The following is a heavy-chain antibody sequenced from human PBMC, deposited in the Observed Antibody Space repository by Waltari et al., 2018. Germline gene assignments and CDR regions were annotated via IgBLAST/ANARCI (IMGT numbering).Heavy chain of an antibody. CDR2: LRNTGAT. V-gene: IGHV4-59*08. J-gene: IGHJ4*02. Sequence: QVQLQESGPGLVKPSETLSLTRTVSGDFPSDDHWTWIRHAPGKGLEWIVYLRNTGATKCTPSLQSRVTISTVTSKKQFSLRLTSVTAADTAVYYCARLPSKYFDSIGWGFFDQLVQGILVTVSS. D-gene: IGHD3-22*01. CDR3: ARLPSKYFDSIGWGFFDQ. CDR1: GDFPSDDH.